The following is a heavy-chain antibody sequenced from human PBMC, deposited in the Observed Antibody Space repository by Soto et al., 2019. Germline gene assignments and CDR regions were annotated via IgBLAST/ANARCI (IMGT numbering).Heavy chain of an antibody. J-gene: IGHJ6*02. Sequence: GASVKVSCKASGYTFTSYGISWVRQAPGQGLEWMGWISAYNGNTNYAQKLQGRVTMTTDTSTSTAYMELRSLRSDDTAVYYCARLHYDILTGYYLYYYYGMDVWGQGTTVTVTS. CDR2: ISAYNGNT. CDR1: GYTFTSYG. D-gene: IGHD3-9*01. V-gene: IGHV1-18*01. CDR3: ARLHYDILTGYYLYYYYGMDV.